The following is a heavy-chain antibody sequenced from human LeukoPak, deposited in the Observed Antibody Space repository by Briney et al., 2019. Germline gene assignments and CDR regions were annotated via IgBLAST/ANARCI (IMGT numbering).Heavy chain of an antibody. D-gene: IGHD1-26*01. Sequence: GGSLRLSCAASGFTFSSYAMSWVRQAPGKGLEWVSAISGSGGSTYYADSVKGRFTISRDNAKNTLYLQMNSLRAEDTAVYYCTKYSGSYGYYYYYMDVWGKGTTVTVSS. J-gene: IGHJ6*03. CDR3: TKYSGSYGYYYYYMDV. V-gene: IGHV3-23*01. CDR2: ISGSGGST. CDR1: GFTFSSYA.